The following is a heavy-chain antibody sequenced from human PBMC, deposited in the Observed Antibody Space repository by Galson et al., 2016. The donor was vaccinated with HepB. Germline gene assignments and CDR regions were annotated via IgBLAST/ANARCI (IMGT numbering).Heavy chain of an antibody. CDR1: GFTFSGYG. J-gene: IGHJ4*02. Sequence: SLRLSCAASGFTFSGYGMHWVRQAPGNGLEWVAADSMDGRRKFYADSVKGRFTISRDNSNNILFLQMSSLRVDDTDVYVRAKRHEYCPPVGCSVDDWGQGTLVSVSS. CDR3: AKRHEYCPPVGCSVDD. CDR2: DSMDGRRK. D-gene: IGHD2/OR15-2a*01. V-gene: IGHV3-30*18.